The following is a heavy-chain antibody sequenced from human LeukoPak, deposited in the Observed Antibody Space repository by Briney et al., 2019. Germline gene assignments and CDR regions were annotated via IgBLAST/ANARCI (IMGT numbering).Heavy chain of an antibody. CDR3: ARDGEYYYDSSGNRVGAFDI. CDR2: IIPILGIA. D-gene: IGHD3-22*01. J-gene: IGHJ3*02. Sequence: GASVKVSCKASGGTFSSYAISWVRQAPGQGLEWMGRIIPILGIANYAQKFQGRVTITADKSTSTAYMELSSLRSEDTAVYYCARDGEYYYDSSGNRVGAFDIWGQGTMVTVSS. V-gene: IGHV1-69*04. CDR1: GGTFSSYA.